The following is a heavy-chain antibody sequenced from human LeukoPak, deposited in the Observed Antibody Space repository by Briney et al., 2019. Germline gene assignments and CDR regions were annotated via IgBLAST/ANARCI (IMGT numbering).Heavy chain of an antibody. D-gene: IGHD6-13*01. CDR2: ISSSGSTI. V-gene: IGHV3-48*03. CDR3: ARGIAAADVDY. Sequence: GGSLRLSCAASGFTFSSYEMNWVRQAPGKGLEWVSYISSSGSTIYYADSVKGRFTISRDNAKNSLYLQMNSLRAEDTAVYYCARGIAAADVDYWGQGTLVTVSS. CDR1: GFTFSSYE. J-gene: IGHJ4*02.